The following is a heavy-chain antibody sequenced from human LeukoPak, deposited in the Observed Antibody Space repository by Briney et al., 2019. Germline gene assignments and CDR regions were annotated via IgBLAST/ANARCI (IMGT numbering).Heavy chain of an antibody. D-gene: IGHD2-15*01. V-gene: IGHV1-2*02. Sequence: ASVKVSCKASGYTFTGYYMHWVRQAPGQGLEWMGWINPNSGGTNYAQKFQGRATMTRDTSISTAYMELSRLRSDDTAVYYCARATSFLDCSGGSCYRSDAFDIWGQGTMVTVSS. J-gene: IGHJ3*02. CDR3: ARATSFLDCSGGSCYRSDAFDI. CDR1: GYTFTGYY. CDR2: INPNSGGT.